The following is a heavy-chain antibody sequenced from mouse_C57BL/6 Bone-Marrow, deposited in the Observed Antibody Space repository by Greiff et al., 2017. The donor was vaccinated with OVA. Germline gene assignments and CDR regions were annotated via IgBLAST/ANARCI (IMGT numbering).Heavy chain of an antibody. Sequence: ESGPGLVKPSQSLSLTCSVTGYSITSGYYWNWIRQFPGNKLEWMGYISNDGSNNYNPSLKNRISITRDTSKNQFFLKLNSVTTEDTATYYCARGTLLLWFSYWGQGTLVTVSA. CDR1: GYSITSGYY. CDR2: ISNDGSN. CDR3: ARGTLLLWFSY. V-gene: IGHV3-6*01. D-gene: IGHD2-3*01. J-gene: IGHJ3*01.